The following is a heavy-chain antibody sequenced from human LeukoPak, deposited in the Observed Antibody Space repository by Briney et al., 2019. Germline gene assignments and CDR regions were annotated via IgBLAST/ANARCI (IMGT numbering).Heavy chain of an antibody. J-gene: IGHJ4*02. CDR2: IHAIEGT. V-gene: IGHV4-34*01. CDR1: GDSLSGHY. D-gene: IGHD3-22*01. Sequence: SETLSLTCAVSGDSLSGHYWDWIRQPPGKGLEWIGEIHAIEGTNYNPSLRSRVTVSLDTSKNQFSLRMTSVTAADTAVYYCASGTDSRKLGYWGQGTLVTASS. CDR3: ASGTDSRKLGY.